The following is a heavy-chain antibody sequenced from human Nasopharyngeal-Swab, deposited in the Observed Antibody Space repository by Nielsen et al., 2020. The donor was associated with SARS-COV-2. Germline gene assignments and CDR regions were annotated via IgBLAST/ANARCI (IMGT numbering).Heavy chain of an antibody. J-gene: IGHJ5*02. CDR3: AKGTRGTVWFDP. V-gene: IGHV3-23*01. Sequence: GGSLRLSCAASGFTFSSYAMSWVRQAPGKGLEWVSAISGSGGSTYYADSVKGRFTISRDNAKNSLYLQMNSLRAEDTALYYCAKGTRGTVWFDPWGQGTLVTVSS. CDR1: GFTFSSYA. CDR2: ISGSGGST. D-gene: IGHD3-10*01.